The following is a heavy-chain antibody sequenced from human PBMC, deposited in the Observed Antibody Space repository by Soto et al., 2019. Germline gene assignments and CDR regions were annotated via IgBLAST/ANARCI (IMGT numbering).Heavy chain of an antibody. V-gene: IGHV1-2*02. Sequence: ASVKVSCKASGYAFIGYYVHWVRQAPGQGLEWMGWINPNTGGTNYAQKYQGRVTMTRDTSITTAYMELSRLRSDDTAVYYCARDSYYDILTGYSRNALVIWGPGTMVTV. J-gene: IGHJ3*02. D-gene: IGHD3-9*01. CDR3: ARDSYYDILTGYSRNALVI. CDR2: INPNTGGT. CDR1: GYAFIGYY.